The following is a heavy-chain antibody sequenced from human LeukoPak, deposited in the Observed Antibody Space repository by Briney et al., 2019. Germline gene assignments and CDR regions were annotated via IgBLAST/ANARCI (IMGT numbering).Heavy chain of an antibody. Sequence: PGGSLRLSCAASGFTFSTYWMIWVRQAPGKGLEWVANINQDGGEKYYVDSVKGRFTISRDNAKNSLYLQMNSLRAEDTAVYYCARGDKFSGDYWGQGTLVTVSS. J-gene: IGHJ4*02. D-gene: IGHD2-15*01. CDR3: ARGDKFSGDY. CDR2: INQDGGEK. V-gene: IGHV3-7*04. CDR1: GFTFSTYW.